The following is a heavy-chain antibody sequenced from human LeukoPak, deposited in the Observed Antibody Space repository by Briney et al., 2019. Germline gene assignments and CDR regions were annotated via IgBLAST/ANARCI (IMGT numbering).Heavy chain of an antibody. Sequence: ASVKVSCKASGYTFTSYGISWVRQAPGQGLKWRGWISAYNGNTNYAQKLQGRVTMTTDTSTSTAYMELRSLRSDDTAVYYCARDFGGYCSGGSCYYYYYMDVWGKGTTVTVSS. V-gene: IGHV1-18*01. D-gene: IGHD2-15*01. CDR2: ISAYNGNT. J-gene: IGHJ6*03. CDR3: ARDFGGYCSGGSCYYYYYMDV. CDR1: GYTFTSYG.